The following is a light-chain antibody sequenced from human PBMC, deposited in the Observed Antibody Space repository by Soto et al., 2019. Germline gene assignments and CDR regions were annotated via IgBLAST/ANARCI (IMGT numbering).Light chain of an antibody. V-gene: IGLV2-14*03. Sequence: QSVLTQPASVSGSPGQSITISCTGTTIDIGDYNYVSWYQQHPGEAPKLMIFDVSNRPSGVSNRFSGSNSGNTACLTISGLQAEDEADYYCSSYVSSSTLFVFGSGTKHTVL. CDR1: TIDIGDYNY. CDR3: SSYVSSSTLFV. J-gene: IGLJ1*01. CDR2: DVS.